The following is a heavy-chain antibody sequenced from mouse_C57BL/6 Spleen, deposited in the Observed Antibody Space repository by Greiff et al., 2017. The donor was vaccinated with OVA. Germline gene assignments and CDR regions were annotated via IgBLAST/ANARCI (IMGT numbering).Heavy chain of an antibody. J-gene: IGHJ3*01. CDR3: ARRDAY. Sequence: QVQLQQPGAELVKPGASVKLSCKASGYTFTSYWLQWVNQRPGQGLEWIGEIDPSDSYTNYNQKFKGKATLTVDTSSTTAYMQLSSLTSEDSAVYYCARRDAYWGQGTLVTVSS. V-gene: IGHV1-50*01. CDR2: IDPSDSYT. CDR1: GYTFTSYW.